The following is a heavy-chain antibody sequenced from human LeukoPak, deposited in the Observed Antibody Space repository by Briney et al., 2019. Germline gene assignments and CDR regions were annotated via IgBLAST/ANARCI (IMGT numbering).Heavy chain of an antibody. CDR1: GFTFRSYA. V-gene: IGHV3-23*01. J-gene: IGHJ4*02. Sequence: GGSLRLSCAASGFTFRSYAMKWVRQAPGKGLEWVSDINGSGGSTYYADSVKGRFTISRDNSKNTLYLQMNSLRAEDTAVYYCAKDIGSYYDYWGQGILVTVSS. CDR2: INGSGGST. CDR3: AKDIGSYYDY. D-gene: IGHD3-10*01.